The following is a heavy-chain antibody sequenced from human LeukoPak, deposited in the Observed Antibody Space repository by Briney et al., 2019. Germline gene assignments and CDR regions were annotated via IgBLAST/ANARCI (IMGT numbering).Heavy chain of an antibody. D-gene: IGHD3-10*01. CDR2: ISYDGSNK. V-gene: IGHV3-30*04. CDR3: ARDSNYGSGSYYASNAFDV. J-gene: IGHJ3*01. Sequence: PGGSLRLSCAASGFTFSSYAMHWVRQAPGKGLEWVAVISYDGSNKYYADSVKGRFTISRHNAKNTLYLQMNSLRAEDTAVYYCARDSNYGSGSYYASNAFDVWGQGTMVTVSS. CDR1: GFTFSSYA.